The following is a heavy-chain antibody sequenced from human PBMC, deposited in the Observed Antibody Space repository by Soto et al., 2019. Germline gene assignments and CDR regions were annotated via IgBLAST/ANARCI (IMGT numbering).Heavy chain of an antibody. Sequence: SETLSLTCTVSGGSISSYYWSWIRQPPGKGLEWSGYIYYSGSTNYNPSLKSRVTISVDTSKNQFSLKLSSVTAADTAVYYCARAGYDILTGYYSFFDYWGQGTLVTVSS. CDR3: ARAGYDILTGYYSFFDY. J-gene: IGHJ4*02. V-gene: IGHV4-59*01. D-gene: IGHD3-9*01. CDR2: IYYSGST. CDR1: GGSISSYY.